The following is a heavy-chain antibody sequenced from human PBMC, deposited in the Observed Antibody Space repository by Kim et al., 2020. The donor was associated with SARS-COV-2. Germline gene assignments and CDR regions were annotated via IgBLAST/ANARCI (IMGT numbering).Heavy chain of an antibody. V-gene: IGHV3-30*02. D-gene: IGHD3-22*01. J-gene: IGHJ4*02. CDR3: AKDRVRDSSGYYLAQRGFLDY. Sequence: FTISRENSKNTLYLQMNSLRSEDTAVYYCAKDRVRDSSGYYLAQRGFLDYWGQGTLVTVSS.